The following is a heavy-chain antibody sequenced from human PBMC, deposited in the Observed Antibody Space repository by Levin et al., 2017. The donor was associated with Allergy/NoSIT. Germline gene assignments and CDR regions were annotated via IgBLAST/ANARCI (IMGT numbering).Heavy chain of an antibody. CDR3: ARELIAVAGTQYFDY. Sequence: PGGSLRLSCAASGFTFSSYAMHWVRQAPGKGLEWVAVISYDGSNKYYADSVKGRFTISRDNSKNTLYLQMNSLRAEDTAVYYCARELIAVAGTQYFDYWGQGTLVTVSS. J-gene: IGHJ4*02. CDR1: GFTFSSYA. D-gene: IGHD6-19*01. V-gene: IGHV3-30*04. CDR2: ISYDGSNK.